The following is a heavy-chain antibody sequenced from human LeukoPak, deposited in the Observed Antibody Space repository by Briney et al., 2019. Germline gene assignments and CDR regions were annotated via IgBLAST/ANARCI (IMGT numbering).Heavy chain of an antibody. V-gene: IGHV3-23*01. Sequence: PGGSLRLSCAASGFTFSSYATSWVRQAPGKGLEWVSAISGSGGSTYYADSVKGRFTISRDNSKNTLYLQMNSLRAEDTAVYYCAKMYDILTGYHMDYWGQGTLVTVSS. J-gene: IGHJ4*02. CDR3: AKMYDILTGYHMDY. CDR1: GFTFSSYA. CDR2: ISGSGGST. D-gene: IGHD3-9*01.